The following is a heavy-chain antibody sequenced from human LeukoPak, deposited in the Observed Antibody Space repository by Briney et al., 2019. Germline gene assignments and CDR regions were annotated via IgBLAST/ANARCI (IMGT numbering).Heavy chain of an antibody. CDR1: GFTFSHHG. D-gene: IGHD3-16*02. CDR3: ASQNYDYVWGSYRPGYFDY. J-gene: IGHJ4*02. V-gene: IGHV3-7*01. CDR2: IKQDGSEK. Sequence: GGSLRLSCAASGFTFSHHGMHWVRQAPGKGLEWVANIKQDGSEKYYVDSVKGRFTISRDNAKNSLYLQMNSLRAEDTAVYYCASQNYDYVWGSYRPGYFDYWGQGTLVTVSS.